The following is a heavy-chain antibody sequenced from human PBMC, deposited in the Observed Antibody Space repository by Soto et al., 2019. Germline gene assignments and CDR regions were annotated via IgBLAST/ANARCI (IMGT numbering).Heavy chain of an antibody. V-gene: IGHV4-34*01. D-gene: IGHD3-10*01. J-gene: IGHJ6*02. CDR3: ASGSTRVRGYYYGMDV. CDR1: GGSFSGYY. Sequence: SETLSLTCAVYGGSFSGYYWSWIRQPPGKGLEWIGEINHSGSTNYNPSLKSRVTISVDTSKNQFSLKLSSVTAADTAVYYCASGSTRVRGYYYGMDVWGQGTTVTVSS. CDR2: INHSGST.